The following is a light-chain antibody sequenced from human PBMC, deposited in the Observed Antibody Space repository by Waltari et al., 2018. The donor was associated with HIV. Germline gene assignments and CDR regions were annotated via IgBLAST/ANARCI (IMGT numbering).Light chain of an antibody. CDR3: TTYTSSNTLVV. CDR1: SSDVGGHNF. Sequence: QSALTQPASVSGSPGQSITISCTGTSSDVGGHNFVSWYQQHPGKAPKLMIYDVSDRPSGLSDRFSGSKSGNTASLTISGIQAEDEADYYCTTYTSSNTLVVFGGGTRLTVV. J-gene: IGLJ2*01. CDR2: DVS. V-gene: IGLV2-14*03.